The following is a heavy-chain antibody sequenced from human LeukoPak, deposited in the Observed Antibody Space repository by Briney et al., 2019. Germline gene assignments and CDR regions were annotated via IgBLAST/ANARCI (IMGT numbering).Heavy chain of an antibody. CDR2: IGSTGTDR. J-gene: IGHJ4*02. D-gene: IGHD1-14*01. CDR3: ATETIGRHYDY. Sequence: GGSLRLSCAASGFSFSSSGINWVRQAPGKGLEWVSSIGSTGTDRYYADSVKGRYTISRDNAKNSLYLQMNSLRAEDTAVYYCATETIGRHYDYWGQGTLLTVSS. V-gene: IGHV3-21*01. CDR1: GFSFSSSG.